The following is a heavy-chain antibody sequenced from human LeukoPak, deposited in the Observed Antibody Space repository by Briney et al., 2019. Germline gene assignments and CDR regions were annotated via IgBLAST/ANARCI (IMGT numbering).Heavy chain of an antibody. CDR1: GFTFSSYA. Sequence: GGSLRLSCAASGFTFSSYAMTWVRQAPGKGLEWVSAIGGSGGSTYYADSVKGRFTISRDNSENTLYLQVNSLRVEDTAVYYCAKGWLRLVDYWGQGTLVTVSS. CDR3: AKGWLRLVDY. J-gene: IGHJ4*02. V-gene: IGHV3-23*01. D-gene: IGHD5-12*01. CDR2: IGGSGGST.